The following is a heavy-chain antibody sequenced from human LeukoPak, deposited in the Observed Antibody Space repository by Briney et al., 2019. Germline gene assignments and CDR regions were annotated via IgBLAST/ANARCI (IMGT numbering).Heavy chain of an antibody. CDR2: INSDGSST. Sequence: TGGSLRLPCAASGFAFSSYWMHWVRQAPGKGLVWVSRINSDGSSTSYADSVKGRFTISRDNAKNSLYLQMNSLRAEDTAAYYCARTIYDTFGHDQDAFDIWGLGTMVTVSS. CDR1: GFAFSSYW. V-gene: IGHV3-74*01. CDR3: ARTIYDTFGHDQDAFDI. J-gene: IGHJ3*02. D-gene: IGHD3-22*01.